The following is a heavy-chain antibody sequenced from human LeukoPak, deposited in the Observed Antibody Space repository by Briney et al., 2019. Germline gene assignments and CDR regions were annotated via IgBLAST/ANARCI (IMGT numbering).Heavy chain of an antibody. V-gene: IGHV3-7*01. CDR1: GFTFSNYW. J-gene: IGHJ4*02. CDR2: IKEDGSEK. Sequence: PGGSLRLSCAASGFTFSNYWMSWVRQTPGKGLEWVANIKEDGSEKYYMDSVKGRFTISRDNAKNSLYLQMNSLRAEDTAVYYCARAVYYGSGSIDFWGQGILVTVSS. D-gene: IGHD3-10*01. CDR3: ARAVYYGSGSIDF.